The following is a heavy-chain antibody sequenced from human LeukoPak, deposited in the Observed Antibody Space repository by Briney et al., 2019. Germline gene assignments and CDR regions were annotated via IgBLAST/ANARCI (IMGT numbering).Heavy chain of an antibody. J-gene: IGHJ4*02. CDR1: GYTFTNYA. CDR3: ARDHGDFVGVRVGFDS. V-gene: IGHV1-18*01. CDR2: ISGYNGNT. D-gene: IGHD4-17*01. Sequence: ASVKVSCKASGYTFTNYAISWVRQAPGQGLEWVARISGYNGNTDYAQKVKDRLTVTADTSTAYLEMRGLTSDDTAVYYCARDHGDFVGVRVGFDSWGQGTLVTASS.